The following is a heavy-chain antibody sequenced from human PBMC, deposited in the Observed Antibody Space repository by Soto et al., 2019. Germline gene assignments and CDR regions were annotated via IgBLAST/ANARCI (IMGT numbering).Heavy chain of an antibody. CDR2: IYPGDSDT. D-gene: IGHD1-20*01. Sequence: GESLKISGKGSGYSFTNYCIGWVRQMPGKGLEWMGIIYPGDSDTRYSPSFQGQVTISTDKSISTAYLQWSSLRASDSAMYYCARSRITGSTWTFDYWGQGTLVTVSS. CDR3: ARSRITGSTWTFDY. V-gene: IGHV5-51*01. CDR1: GYSFTNYC. J-gene: IGHJ4*02.